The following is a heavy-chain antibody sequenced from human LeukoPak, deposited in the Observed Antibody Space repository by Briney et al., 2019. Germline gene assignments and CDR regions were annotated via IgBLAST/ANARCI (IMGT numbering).Heavy chain of an antibody. D-gene: IGHD6-6*01. CDR1: GYTFTSYS. V-gene: IGHV1-18*01. Sequence: GASVKLSCTASGYTFTSYSMNWVRQAPGQGLEWMGWISTYNGNSNYAQKLQGRVTMTTDTSTSTAYMELRSLRSDDTAMYYCAKDRWRDGSSSFDNWGQGTLVTVSS. CDR2: ISTYNGNS. CDR3: AKDRWRDGSSSFDN. J-gene: IGHJ4*02.